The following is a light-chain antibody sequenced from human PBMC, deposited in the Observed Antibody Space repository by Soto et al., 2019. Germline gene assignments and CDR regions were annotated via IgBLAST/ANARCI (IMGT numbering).Light chain of an antibody. CDR3: QQYNSSSSIT. Sequence: EIVMTQSPATLSVSPGERATLSCRASQSISSKVGWYQQKPGQAPRLLIYGASTRATGVPPRFSGSGSGTDFPLTISSLQSEDFAVYYCQQYNSSSSITFGQGTRLEIK. J-gene: IGKJ5*01. V-gene: IGKV3-15*01. CDR1: QSISSK. CDR2: GAS.